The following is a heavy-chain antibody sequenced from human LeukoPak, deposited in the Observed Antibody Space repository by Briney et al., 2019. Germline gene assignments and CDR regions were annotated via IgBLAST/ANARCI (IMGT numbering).Heavy chain of an antibody. Sequence: GGSLGLSCAGSGFTFSSYAMSWVRQAPGKGLEWVSAISGSGGRTYYADSVKGRFTISRDNSKNTVYVQMNSLRAEDTAVYFCVVVSYCGGDCYDYWGQGTLVTVSS. CDR1: GFTFSSYA. J-gene: IGHJ4*02. CDR3: VVVSYCGGDCYDY. D-gene: IGHD2-21*01. CDR2: ISGSGGRT. V-gene: IGHV3-23*01.